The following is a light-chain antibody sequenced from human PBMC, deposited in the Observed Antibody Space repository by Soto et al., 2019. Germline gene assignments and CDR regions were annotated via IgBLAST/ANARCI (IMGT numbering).Light chain of an antibody. CDR1: QSVSSSY. Sequence: EIVLTQSPGTLSWSPGERATLSCRASQSVSSSYLACYQQKRGQAPRLLIYGASSMATGIPDRFSGSGSGTDFTLTISRLEPEDFAVYYCQQYGSSPPYTFGQGTKLEIK. J-gene: IGKJ2*01. CDR2: GAS. V-gene: IGKV3-20*01. CDR3: QQYGSSPPYT.